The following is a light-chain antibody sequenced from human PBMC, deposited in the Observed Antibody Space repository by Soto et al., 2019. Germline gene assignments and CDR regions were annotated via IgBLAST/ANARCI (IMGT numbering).Light chain of an antibody. V-gene: IGLV2-23*03. J-gene: IGLJ3*02. CDR1: SSDVGSYNL. Sequence: QSALTQPASVSGSPGQSITISCTGTSSDVGSYNLVSWYQQHPGKAPKLMIYEGSKRPSGVSNRFSGSKSGNTASLTISWLQAEDEADYYCCSYAGSSTFERVFGGGTKLTVL. CDR3: CSYAGSSTFERV. CDR2: EGS.